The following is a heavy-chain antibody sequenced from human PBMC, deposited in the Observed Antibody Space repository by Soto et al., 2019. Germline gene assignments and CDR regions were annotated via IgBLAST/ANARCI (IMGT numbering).Heavy chain of an antibody. Sequence: PSQTLSLTCAISGDSVSSNSAAWNWIRQSPSRGLGWLGRTYYRSKWYNDYAVSVKSRITINPDTSKNQFSLQLNSVTPEDTAVYYCARVYDFWSGSSPHSYYMDVWGKGTTVTVSS. D-gene: IGHD3-3*01. CDR2: TYYRSKWYN. V-gene: IGHV6-1*01. CDR3: ARVYDFWSGSSPHSYYMDV. CDR1: GDSVSSNSAA. J-gene: IGHJ6*03.